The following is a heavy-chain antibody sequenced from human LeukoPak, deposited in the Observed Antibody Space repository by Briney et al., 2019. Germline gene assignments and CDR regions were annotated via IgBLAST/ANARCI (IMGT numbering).Heavy chain of an antibody. CDR2: IYYSGST. V-gene: IGHV4-39*01. CDR3: ARHDIAAAEFDY. D-gene: IGHD6-13*01. J-gene: IGHJ4*02. Sequence: PSQTLSLTCTVSGGSISSSSHYWGWIRQPPGKGLEWIGSIYYSGSTYYNPSLKSRVTISVDTSKNQFSLKLSSVTAADTAVYYCARHDIAAAEFDYWGQGTLVTVSS. CDR1: GGSISSSSHY.